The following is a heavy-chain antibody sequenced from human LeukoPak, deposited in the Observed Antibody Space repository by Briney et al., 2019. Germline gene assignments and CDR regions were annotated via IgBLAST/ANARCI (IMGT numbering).Heavy chain of an antibody. V-gene: IGHV1-69*13. D-gene: IGHD1-1*01. CDR2: IIPIFGTA. Sequence: SVKVSCKASGGTFSSYAVSWVRQAPGQGLEWMGGIIPIFGTANYAQKFQGRVTITADESTSTAYMELSSLRSEDTAVYYCARAHRQLERLGRYYFDYWGQGTLVTVSS. CDR3: ARAHRQLERLGRYYFDY. CDR1: GGTFSSYA. J-gene: IGHJ4*02.